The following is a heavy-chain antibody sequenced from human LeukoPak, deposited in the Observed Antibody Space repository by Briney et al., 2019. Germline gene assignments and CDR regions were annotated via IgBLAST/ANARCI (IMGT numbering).Heavy chain of an antibody. D-gene: IGHD5-24*01. J-gene: IGHJ3*02. V-gene: IGHV1-69*05. CDR2: IIPIFGTA. Sequence: VASVKVSCKASGGTFSSYAISWVRQAPGQGLEWMGRIIPIFGTANYAQKFQGRVTITTDESTSTAYMELISLRSEDTAVYYCARGSGRWLRDDVFDIWGQGTMVTVSS. CDR1: GGTFSSYA. CDR3: ARGSGRWLRDDVFDI.